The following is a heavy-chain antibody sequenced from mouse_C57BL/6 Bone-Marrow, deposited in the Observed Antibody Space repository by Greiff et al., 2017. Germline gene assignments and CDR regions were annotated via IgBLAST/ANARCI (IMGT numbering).Heavy chain of an antibody. Sequence: QVQLKQSGAELARPGASVKLSCKASGYTFTSYGISWVKQRTGQGLEWIGESYPRSGNTYYNEKFKGKATLTADKSSSTAYMELLSLTSEDSAVYFCASPGIYYYGSSPAYWGQGTVVTVSA. J-gene: IGHJ3*01. CDR1: GYTFTSYG. D-gene: IGHD1-1*01. CDR3: ASPGIYYYGSSPAY. CDR2: SYPRSGNT. V-gene: IGHV1-81*01.